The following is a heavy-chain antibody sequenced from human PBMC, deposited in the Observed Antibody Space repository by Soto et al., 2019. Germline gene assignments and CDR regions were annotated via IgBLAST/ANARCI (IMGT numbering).Heavy chain of an antibody. Sequence: QVQLVESGGGVVQPGRSLRLSCAASGFTFSSYGMHWVRQAPGKGLEWVAVIWYDGSNKYYADSVKGRFTISRDNSKNARDLERNGLRAEDTAVYYCARGRLSVVAATAFDYWGQGTLVTVSS. V-gene: IGHV3-33*01. CDR3: ARGRLSVVAATAFDY. J-gene: IGHJ4*02. D-gene: IGHD2-15*01. CDR2: IWYDGSNK. CDR1: GFTFSSYG.